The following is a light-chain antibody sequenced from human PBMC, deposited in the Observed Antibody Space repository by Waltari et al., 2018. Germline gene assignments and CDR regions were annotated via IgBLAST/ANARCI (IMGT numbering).Light chain of an antibody. CDR2: GAS. CDR3: QQYGNSPWT. V-gene: IGKV3-20*01. J-gene: IGKJ1*01. Sequence: EIVLTQSSDTLSLSPGARATLSCRASQTVKNNYLSWFQHKQGQAPRLLFFGASNMATGMPDRFTVSGSETDFTLTISSLEPEDFAVYYCQQYGNSPWTFGPGTRVEIK. CDR1: QTVKNNY.